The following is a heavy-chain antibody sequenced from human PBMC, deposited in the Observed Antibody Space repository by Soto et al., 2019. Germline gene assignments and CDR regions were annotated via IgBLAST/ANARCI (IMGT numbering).Heavy chain of an antibody. CDR1: GFTFSSYS. Sequence: ESGGGLVMPGGSLRLSCAASGFTFSSYSMNWVRQAPGKGLEWVSSISSSSSYIYYADSVKGRFTISRDNAKNSLYLQMNSLRAEDTAVYYCARETYYDFWSGYYTGYYGMDVWGQGTTVTVSS. J-gene: IGHJ6*02. CDR3: ARETYYDFWSGYYTGYYGMDV. V-gene: IGHV3-21*01. CDR2: ISSSSSYI. D-gene: IGHD3-3*01.